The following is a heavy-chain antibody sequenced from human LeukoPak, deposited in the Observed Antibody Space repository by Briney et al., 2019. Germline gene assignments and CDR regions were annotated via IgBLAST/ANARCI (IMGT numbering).Heavy chain of an antibody. CDR2: INHSGST. D-gene: IGHD2/OR15-2a*01. CDR1: GGSISSSSYY. CDR3: ARHNRGPTRWFDP. Sequence: ASETLSLTCTVSGGSISSSSYYWGWLRQPPGKGLEWIGEINHSGSTNYNPSLKSRVTISVDTSKNQFSLKLSSVTAADTAVYYCARHNRGPTRWFDPWGQGTLVTVSS. J-gene: IGHJ5*02. V-gene: IGHV4-39*01.